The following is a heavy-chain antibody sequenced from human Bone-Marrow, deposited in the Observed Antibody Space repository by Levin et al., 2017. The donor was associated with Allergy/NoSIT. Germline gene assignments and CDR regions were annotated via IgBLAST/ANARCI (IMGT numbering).Heavy chain of an antibody. Sequence: GESLKISCAASGFTFSNAWMSWVRQAPGKGLEWVGRIKTETDGGTRDYAAPLKGRFIITRDDSKNTMYLQMNSLKTEDTGLYYCTREYTWNGDDAFDIWGQGTLVSVSS. CDR3: TREYTWNGDDAFDI. CDR2: IKTETDGGTR. D-gene: IGHD1-1*01. V-gene: IGHV3-15*01. CDR1: GFTFSNAW. J-gene: IGHJ3*02.